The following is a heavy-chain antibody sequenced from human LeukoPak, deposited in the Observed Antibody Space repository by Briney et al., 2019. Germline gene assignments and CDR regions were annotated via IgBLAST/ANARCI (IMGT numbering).Heavy chain of an antibody. D-gene: IGHD5-24*01. CDR2: INPSGGST. J-gene: IGHJ3*02. Sequence: GASVKVSCKASGYTFNRYGMNWVRQAPGQGLEWMGIINPSGGSTTYAQKFQGRVTMTRDMSTSTIYMELSSLRSEDTAVYYCARGREHSTRDAFHIWGQGTMVTVSS. V-gene: IGHV1-46*02. CDR3: ARGREHSTRDAFHI. CDR1: GYTFNRYG.